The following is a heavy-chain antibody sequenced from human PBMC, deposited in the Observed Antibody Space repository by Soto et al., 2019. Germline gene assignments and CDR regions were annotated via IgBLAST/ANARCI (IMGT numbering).Heavy chain of an antibody. V-gene: IGHV1-69*01. CDR1: GGTFSSYA. D-gene: IGHD5-18*01. Sequence: QVQLVQSGAEVKKPGSSVKVSCKASGGTFSSYAISWVRQAPGQGLEWMGGIIPIFGTTNYAQKFQGRVTITADESTSTAYMELSSLRSEDTAVYYCARVGGIQLMENDPSGYWGQGTLVTVSS. CDR2: IIPIFGTT. CDR3: ARVGGIQLMENDPSGY. J-gene: IGHJ4*02.